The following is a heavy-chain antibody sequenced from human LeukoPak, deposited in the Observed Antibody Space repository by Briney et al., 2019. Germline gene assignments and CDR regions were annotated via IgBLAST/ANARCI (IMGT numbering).Heavy chain of an antibody. D-gene: IGHD2-15*01. J-gene: IGHJ6*02. Sequence: GESLKISCKGSGYSFTSYWIGWVRQMPGKGLEWMGIIYPGDSDTRYSPSFQGQVTISADKSISTAYLQWSSLKASDTAMYYCARFIVVVVAATDYYYGMDVWGQGTTVTVSS. CDR2: IYPGDSDT. CDR1: GYSFTSYW. CDR3: ARFIVVVVAATDYYYGMDV. V-gene: IGHV5-51*01.